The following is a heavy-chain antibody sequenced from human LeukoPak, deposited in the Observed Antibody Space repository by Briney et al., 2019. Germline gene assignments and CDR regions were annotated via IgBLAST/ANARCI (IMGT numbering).Heavy chain of an antibody. Sequence: PGGSLRLSCAASGFTVSSNYMSWVRQAPGKGLEWVSVIYSGSNTYYADSVKGRFTISRDNSKNTLYLQMNSLRAEDTAVYYCAKCGAAAGTRGFGFDPWGQGTLVTVSS. CDR2: IYSGSNT. V-gene: IGHV3-66*01. D-gene: IGHD6-13*01. CDR1: GFTVSSNY. J-gene: IGHJ5*02. CDR3: AKCGAAAGTRGFGFDP.